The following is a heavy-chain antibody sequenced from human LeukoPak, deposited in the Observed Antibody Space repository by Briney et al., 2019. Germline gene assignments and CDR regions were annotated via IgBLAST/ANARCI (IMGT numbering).Heavy chain of an antibody. D-gene: IGHD3-22*01. CDR3: ARALPIYYDSGDYFDY. CDR1: GFTVSSNY. Sequence: GGSLRLSCAASGFTVSSNYMSWVRQAPGKGLEWVSVIYSGGSTYYADSVKGRFTISRDNSKNTLYLQMNSLRAEDTAVYYCARALPIYYDSGDYFDYWGQGTLVTVSS. V-gene: IGHV3-53*01. CDR2: IYSGGST. J-gene: IGHJ4*02.